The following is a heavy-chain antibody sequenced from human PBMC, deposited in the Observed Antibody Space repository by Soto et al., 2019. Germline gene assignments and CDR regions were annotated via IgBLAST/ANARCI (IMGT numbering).Heavy chain of an antibody. CDR2: IKSKTAGGTT. CDR3: TRDGTITFGGVLVPNWFDP. V-gene: IGHV3-15*01. CDR1: GFTFINAW. J-gene: IGHJ5*02. Sequence: PGGSLRLSCAASGFTFINAWKSWVRQAPGKGLEWVGRIKSKTAGGTTDYAAPVKGRFTISRDDSKNTLYLQMNSLKTEDTAVYYCTRDGTITFGGVLVPNWFDPWGQGTMVTVYS. D-gene: IGHD3-16*02.